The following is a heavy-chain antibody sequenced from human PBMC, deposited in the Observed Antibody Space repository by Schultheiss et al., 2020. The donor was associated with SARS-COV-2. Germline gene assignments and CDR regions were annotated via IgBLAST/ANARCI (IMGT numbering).Heavy chain of an antibody. CDR3: AKAEDSSGWYFKLGWYFDL. J-gene: IGHJ2*01. CDR2: ISGSGGST. Sequence: GGSLRLSCAVSGFTVSNDWMSWVRQAPGKGLEWVSAISGSGGSTYYADSVKGRFTISRDNSKNTLYLQMNSLRAEDTAVYYCAKAEDSSGWYFKLGWYFDLWGRGTLVTVSS. D-gene: IGHD6-19*01. CDR1: GFTVSNDW. V-gene: IGHV3-23*01.